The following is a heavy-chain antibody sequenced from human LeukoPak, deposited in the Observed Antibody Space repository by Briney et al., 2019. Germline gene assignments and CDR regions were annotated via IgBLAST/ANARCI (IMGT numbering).Heavy chain of an antibody. Sequence: PGGSLRLSCAASEFTFSSYWMHWVRQAPGKGLVWVSRISGDGRSTSYADSVKGRFTISRDNAKSSLFLQMNSLRVEDMAVYYCARAHCSGRGCYQRYDGFDIWGQGTVVTVSS. V-gene: IGHV3-74*01. CDR3: ARAHCSGRGCYQRYDGFDI. J-gene: IGHJ3*02. CDR2: ISGDGRST. D-gene: IGHD2-15*01. CDR1: EFTFSSYW.